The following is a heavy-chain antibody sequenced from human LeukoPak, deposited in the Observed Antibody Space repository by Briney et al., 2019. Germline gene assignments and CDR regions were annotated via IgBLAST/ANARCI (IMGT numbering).Heavy chain of an antibody. J-gene: IGHJ3*02. D-gene: IGHD3-16*01. CDR3: ARDPDLEGGGSYAFDI. CDR2: ISSSSSYI. V-gene: IGHV3-21*04. Sequence: GGSLRLSCAASGFTFSSYSMNWVRQAPGKGLEWVSSISSSSSYIYYADSVKGRFTISRDNAKNSLYLQMNSLRAEDTAVYYCARDPDLEGGGSYAFDIWGQGTMVTVSS. CDR1: GFTFSSYS.